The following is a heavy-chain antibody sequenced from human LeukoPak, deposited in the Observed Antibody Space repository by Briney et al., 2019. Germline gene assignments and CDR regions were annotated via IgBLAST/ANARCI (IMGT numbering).Heavy chain of an antibody. D-gene: IGHD2-2*01. J-gene: IGHJ4*02. CDR3: ARGRVTTPKYQDY. V-gene: IGHV4-59*01. Sequence: PSETLSLTCTVSGGSISSYYWSWIRQPPGKGLEWIGYIYYSGSTNYNPSLKSRVTISVDTSKNQFSLKLSSVTAADTAVYYCARGRVTTPKYQDYWGQGTLVTVSS. CDR1: GGSISSYY. CDR2: IYYSGST.